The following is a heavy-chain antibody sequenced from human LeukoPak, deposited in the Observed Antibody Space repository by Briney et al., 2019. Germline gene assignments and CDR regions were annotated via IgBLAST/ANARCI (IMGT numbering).Heavy chain of an antibody. Sequence: SETLSLTCSVSGGSVSSSLNKWSWIRQPPGKGLEWIGEISYSGSASYNPSLRSRVTISIDTSTNQFSLTLDSVTAADTAVYYCATEAECSGGSCYSYGWFDPWGQGTQVTVPS. D-gene: IGHD2-15*01. V-gene: IGHV4-61*01. J-gene: IGHJ5*02. CDR2: ISYSGSA. CDR3: ATEAECSGGSCYSYGWFDP. CDR1: GGSVSSSLNK.